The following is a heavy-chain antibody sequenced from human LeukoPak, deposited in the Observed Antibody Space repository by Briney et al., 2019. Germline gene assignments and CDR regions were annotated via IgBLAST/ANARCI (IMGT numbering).Heavy chain of an antibody. Sequence: GGSLRLSCAASGFTFSSYSMNWVRQAPGKGLEWVSSISSSSSHIYYAHSVNGRFTISRDNAKNSLYLQMNSLRAEATAVYYCARALPGTSSYFAYWGQGTLVTVSS. CDR2: ISSSSSHI. CDR1: GFTFSSYS. D-gene: IGHD1-1*01. CDR3: ARALPGTSSYFAY. J-gene: IGHJ4*02. V-gene: IGHV3-21*01.